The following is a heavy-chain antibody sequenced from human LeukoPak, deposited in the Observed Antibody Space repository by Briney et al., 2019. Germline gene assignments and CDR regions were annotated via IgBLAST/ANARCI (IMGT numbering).Heavy chain of an antibody. Sequence: EGSLRLSCAASGFTFSDYEMYWVRQAPGKGLVWVSRIISDGRNTDYADSVKGRFTISRDNAKNTLYLQMNSLRAEDTAVYYCARGNYGFDYWGQGTLVTVS. CDR1: GFTFSDYE. CDR3: ARGNYGFDY. D-gene: IGHD1-7*01. V-gene: IGHV3-74*01. CDR2: IISDGRNT. J-gene: IGHJ4*02.